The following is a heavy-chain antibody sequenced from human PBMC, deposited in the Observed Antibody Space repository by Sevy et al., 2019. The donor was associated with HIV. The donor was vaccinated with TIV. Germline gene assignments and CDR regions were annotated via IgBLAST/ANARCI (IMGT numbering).Heavy chain of an antibody. V-gene: IGHV3-23*01. J-gene: IGHJ2*01. CDR3: AKHYIHDIADGWYFDL. Sequence: KHGGSLRLSCAASGFTFNNYAMSWVRQAPGKGLEGKGLEWVSTISGGGGGTYYADSVRGRFTISRDNSKNTLYLQVNSLRVEDTAMYYCAKHYIHDIADGWYFDLWGRGTLVTVSS. D-gene: IGHD6-13*01. CDR1: GFTFNNYA. CDR2: ISGGGGGT.